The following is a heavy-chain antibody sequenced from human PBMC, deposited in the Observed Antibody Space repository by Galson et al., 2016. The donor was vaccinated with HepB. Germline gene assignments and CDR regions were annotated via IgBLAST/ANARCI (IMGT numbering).Heavy chain of an antibody. CDR3: AKSDCSSTSCFPDY. Sequence: SLRLSCAASGFTFGHYAMHWVRQAPGKGLEWVSGISWNSDSIGYADSVKGRFTISRDNAKNSLYLQMNSLRAEDTALYYCAKSDCSSTSCFPDYWGLGTLVTVSS. CDR1: GFTFGHYA. J-gene: IGHJ4*02. D-gene: IGHD2-2*01. CDR2: ISWNSDSI. V-gene: IGHV3-9*01.